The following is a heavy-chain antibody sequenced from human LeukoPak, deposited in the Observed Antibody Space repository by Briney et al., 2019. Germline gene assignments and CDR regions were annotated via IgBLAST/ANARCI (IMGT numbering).Heavy chain of an antibody. J-gene: IGHJ4*02. V-gene: IGHV4-34*01. Sequence: SEPVSHICSVYCGHFHGYFWSWIRPPPGKGLEWIGEINHSGSTNYNPFVKRRVTISVDTTKHQFSLKLSSVTAADTAVYYCARGAPRYGGSYWGQGTLVTVSS. CDR2: INHSGST. CDR3: ARGAPRYGGSY. CDR1: CGHFHGYF. D-gene: IGHD4-23*01.